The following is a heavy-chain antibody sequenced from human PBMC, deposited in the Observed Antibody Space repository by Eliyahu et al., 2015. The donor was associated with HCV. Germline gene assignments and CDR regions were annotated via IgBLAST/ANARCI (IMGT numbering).Heavy chain of an antibody. D-gene: IGHD4-17*01. CDR3: ARHKRDGSGDYRYHYYMDV. J-gene: IGHJ6*03. CDR2: IYYSGNT. Sequence: QLQLQESGPGLVKPSETLSLTCTVSGGSISSSSHYWGWIRQPPGKGLEWIGSIYYSGNTYYNPSLKSRVTIFVDTSRNQFSLKMTSVTAADTAVYYCARHKRDGSGDYRYHYYMDVWGTGTTV. V-gene: IGHV4-39*01. CDR1: GGSISSSSHY.